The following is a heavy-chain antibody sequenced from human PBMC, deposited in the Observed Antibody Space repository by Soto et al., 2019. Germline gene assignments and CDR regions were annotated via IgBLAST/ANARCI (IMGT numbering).Heavy chain of an antibody. CDR3: GGGVTAGVDY. Sequence: QVQLVQSGAEARVPGASVKVSCKASGYSFTGLDMNWVRQTTGQGLAWMGWMEPSSGRTGYAQKFQGRVTMTRATSINMAYMELSSLASDDTAYYYCGGGVTAGVDYWGQGTLVTVSS. CDR1: GYSFTGLD. CDR2: MEPSSGRT. D-gene: IGHD1-26*01. J-gene: IGHJ4*02. V-gene: IGHV1-8*01.